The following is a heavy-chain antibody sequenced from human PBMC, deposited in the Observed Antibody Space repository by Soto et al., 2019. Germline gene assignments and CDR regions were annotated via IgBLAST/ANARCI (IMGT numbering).Heavy chain of an antibody. Sequence: SATLSLTSNGSGVSIIDTIYYWGWIRQPPGKGLEWIGTIYFNGNTFYNPSLKSRLTISVDTSKNQISLRLTSVTATDTAVYYCARQGSYWGHGTLVTVSS. CDR3: ARQGSY. J-gene: IGHJ4*01. CDR2: IYFNGNT. V-gene: IGHV4-39*01. CDR1: GVSIIDTIYY.